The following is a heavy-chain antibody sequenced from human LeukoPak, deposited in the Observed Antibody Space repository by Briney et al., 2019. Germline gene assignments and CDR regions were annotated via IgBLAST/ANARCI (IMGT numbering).Heavy chain of an antibody. CDR2: ISISGRTI. CDR3: ARDRGRWFGYYFDY. D-gene: IGHD3-10*01. J-gene: IGHJ4*02. V-gene: IGHV3-11*04. CDR1: GFTFSDYY. Sequence: GGSLRLSCAASGFTFSDYYMNWIRQAPGKGLEWVSYISISGRTIYYADSVKGRFTISRDNSKNTLYMQMNSLRAEDTAVYYCARDRGRWFGYYFDYWGQGTLVTVSS.